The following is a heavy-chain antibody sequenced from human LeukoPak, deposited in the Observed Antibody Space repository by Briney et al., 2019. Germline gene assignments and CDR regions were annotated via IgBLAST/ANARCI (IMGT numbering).Heavy chain of an antibody. V-gene: IGHV1-69*13. J-gene: IGHJ5*02. Sequence: SVKVSCKASGGTFSSYAISWVRQAPGQGLEWMGGIIPIFGTANYAQKFQGRVTITADESTSTAYMELSSLRSEDTAVYYCARDREWLRSGYNWFDPWGQGTLVTVSS. CDR3: ARDREWLRSGYNWFDP. CDR2: IIPIFGTA. D-gene: IGHD5-12*01. CDR1: GGTFSSYA.